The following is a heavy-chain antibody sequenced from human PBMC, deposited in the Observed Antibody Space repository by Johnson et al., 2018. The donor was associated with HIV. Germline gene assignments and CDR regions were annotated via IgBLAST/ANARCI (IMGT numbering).Heavy chain of an antibody. CDR1: GFTFSSYA. J-gene: IGHJ3*02. CDR2: ISYDGSNK. CDR3: ARGMVVAATKAFDI. V-gene: IGHV3-30-3*01. Sequence: VQLVESGGGVVQPGRSLRLSCAASGFTFSSYAMHWVRQAPGKGLEWVAVISYDGSNKYYADSVTGRFTISRDNSKNTLYLQMNSLRAEDTAVYYCARGMVVAATKAFDILGQGAMVTVSS. D-gene: IGHD2-15*01.